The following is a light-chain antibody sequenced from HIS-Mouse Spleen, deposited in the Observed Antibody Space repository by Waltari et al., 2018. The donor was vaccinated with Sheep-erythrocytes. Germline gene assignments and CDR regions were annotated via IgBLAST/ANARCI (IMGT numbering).Light chain of an antibody. Sequence: DIQMTQSSSTLSASVGDRFTITCRASQSISSWLAWYQKKPGKAPKLLIYKASSLESGVPSRFSGSGSGTEFTLTISSLQPDDFATYYCQQYNSYPLTFGGGTKVEIK. V-gene: IGKV1-5*03. J-gene: IGKJ4*01. CDR3: QQYNSYPLT. CDR1: QSISSW. CDR2: KAS.